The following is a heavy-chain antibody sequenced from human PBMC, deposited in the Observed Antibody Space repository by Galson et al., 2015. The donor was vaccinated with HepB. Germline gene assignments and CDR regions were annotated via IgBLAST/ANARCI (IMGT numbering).Heavy chain of an antibody. CDR3: TLEGVSAIYYYYMDV. CDR2: IRSKAYGGTT. CDR1: GFTFGDYA. Sequence: SLRLSCAASGFTFGDYAMSWFRQAPGKGLEWVGFIRSKAYGGTTEYAASVKGRFTISRDDSKSIAYLQMNSLKTEDTAVYYCTLEGVSAIYYYYMDVWGKGTTVTVSS. D-gene: IGHD5-24*01. V-gene: IGHV3-49*03. J-gene: IGHJ6*03.